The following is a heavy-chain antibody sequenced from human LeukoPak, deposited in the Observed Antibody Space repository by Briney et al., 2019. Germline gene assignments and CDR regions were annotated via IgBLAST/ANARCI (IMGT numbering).Heavy chain of an antibody. CDR2: IYYSGST. CDR1: GGSISSYY. CDR3: ARGLRYYGSGSYFGY. J-gene: IGHJ4*02. Sequence: SETLSPTCTVSGGSISSYYWSWIRQPPGKGLEWIGYIYYSGSTNYNPSLKSRVTLSVDTSKNQFSLKLSSVTAADTAVYYCARGLRYYGSGSYFGYWGQGTLVTVSS. D-gene: IGHD3-10*01. V-gene: IGHV4-59*01.